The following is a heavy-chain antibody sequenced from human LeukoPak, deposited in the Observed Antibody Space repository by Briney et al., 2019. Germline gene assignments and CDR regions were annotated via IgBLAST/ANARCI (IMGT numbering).Heavy chain of an antibody. CDR2: INSDGSST. CDR3: AELGITMIGGV. V-gene: IGHV3-74*01. J-gene: IGHJ6*04. CDR1: GFTFSSYW. D-gene: IGHD3-10*02. Sequence: GGSLRLSCAASGFTFSSYWMHWVRQAPGKGLVWVSRINSDGSSTSYADSVKGRFTISRDNAKNSLYLQVNSLRAEDTAVYYCAELGITMIGGVWGKGTTVTISS.